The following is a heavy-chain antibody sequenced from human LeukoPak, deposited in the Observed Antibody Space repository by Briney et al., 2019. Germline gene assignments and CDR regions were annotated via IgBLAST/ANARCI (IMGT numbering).Heavy chain of an antibody. CDR3: ARGPEYSSSWFGRFNYYYYMDV. D-gene: IGHD6-13*01. J-gene: IGHJ6*03. CDR1: GYTFTSYD. Sequence: ASVKVSCKASGYTFTSYDINWVRQATGQGLEWMGWMNPNSGNTDYAQKFQGRVTMTRNTSISTAYMELSSLRSEDTAVYYCARGPEYSSSWFGRFNYYYYMDVGGKGTTVTVSS. V-gene: IGHV1-8*01. CDR2: MNPNSGNT.